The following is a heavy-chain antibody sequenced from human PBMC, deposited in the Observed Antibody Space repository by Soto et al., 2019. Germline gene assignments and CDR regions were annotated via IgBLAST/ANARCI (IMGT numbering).Heavy chain of an antibody. Sequence: SETLSLTCAVAGGSINSYYWSWLRQPPGKGLEWIGYIYYSGTTNYNPSLKSRVTISLGTSKNQFSLKLSSVTAADTAVYFCPTAMVRDFHYSYFDLWGRGALVTVSP. CDR1: GGSINSYY. D-gene: IGHD3-10*01. V-gene: IGHV4-59*01. CDR3: PTAMVRDFHYSYFDL. J-gene: IGHJ2*01. CDR2: IYYSGTT.